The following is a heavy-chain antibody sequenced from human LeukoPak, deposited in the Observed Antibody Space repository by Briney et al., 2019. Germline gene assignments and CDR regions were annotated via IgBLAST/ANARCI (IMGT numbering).Heavy chain of an antibody. Sequence: GGSLRLSCAASGFTFSSYAVSWVRQAPGKGLEWVSAISGSGGSTYYADSVKGRFTISRDNSKNTLYLQMNSLRAEDTAVYYCAKFTMIVVVITHFDYWGQGTLVTVSS. CDR3: AKFTMIVVVITHFDY. J-gene: IGHJ4*02. CDR1: GFTFSSYA. D-gene: IGHD3-22*01. V-gene: IGHV3-23*01. CDR2: ISGSGGST.